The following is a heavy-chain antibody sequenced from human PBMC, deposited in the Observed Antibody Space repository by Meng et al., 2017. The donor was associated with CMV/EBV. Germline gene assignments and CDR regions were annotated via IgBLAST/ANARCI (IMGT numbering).Heavy chain of an antibody. D-gene: IGHD1-26*01. CDR2: ISSSSSYI. V-gene: IGHV3-21*01. J-gene: IGHJ5*02. Sequence: GGSLRLSCAVYGGSFSGYYWSWIRQPPGKGLEWVSSISSSSSYIYYADSVKGRFTISRDNAKNSLYLQMNSLRAEDTAVYYCARASSGSYYLNWFDPWGQGTLVTVSS. CDR3: ARASSGSYYLNWFDP. CDR1: GGSFSGYY.